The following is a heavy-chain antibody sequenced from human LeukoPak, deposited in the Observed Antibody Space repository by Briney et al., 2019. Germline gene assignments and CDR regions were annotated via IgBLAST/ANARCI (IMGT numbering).Heavy chain of an antibody. J-gene: IGHJ3*02. CDR3: ARDFLPHDAFDI. D-gene: IGHD2/OR15-2a*01. Sequence: AASVKVSCKASGYIFTGYYMHWVRQAPGQGLEWMGRINPNSGSTNYAQKFQGRVTMTRDTPISTAYMELSRLRSDDMAVYYCARDFLPHDAFDIWGQGTMVTVSS. V-gene: IGHV1-2*06. CDR2: INPNSGST. CDR1: GYIFTGYY.